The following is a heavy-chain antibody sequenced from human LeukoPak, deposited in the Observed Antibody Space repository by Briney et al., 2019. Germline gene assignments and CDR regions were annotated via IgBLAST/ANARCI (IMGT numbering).Heavy chain of an antibody. CDR3: ARDLNDGGAFDI. D-gene: IGHD4-23*01. CDR2: FHNSGTS. V-gene: IGHV4-59*12. Sequence: PSETLSLTCTASDDSISDYYRGWIRQPPGKGLEWIGYFHNSGTSTYNPSLKSRVTISVDTSKNQFSLKLSSVTAADTAVYYCARDLNDGGAFDIWGQGTMVTVSS. CDR1: DDSISDYY. J-gene: IGHJ3*02.